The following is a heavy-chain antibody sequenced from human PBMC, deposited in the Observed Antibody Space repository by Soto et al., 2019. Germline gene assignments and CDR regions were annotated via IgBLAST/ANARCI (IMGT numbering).Heavy chain of an antibody. J-gene: IGHJ6*02. CDR1: GFTFSSYA. Sequence: VQLLESGGGLVQPGGSLRLSCAASGFTFSSYAISWVRQAPGQGLEWMGGIIPIFGTANYAQKFQGRVTITADESTSTAYMELSSPRSEDTAVYYCARGPRYSYYYYGMDVWGQGTTVTVSS. CDR2: IIPIFGTA. D-gene: IGHD5-18*01. V-gene: IGHV1-69*01. CDR3: ARGPRYSYYYYGMDV.